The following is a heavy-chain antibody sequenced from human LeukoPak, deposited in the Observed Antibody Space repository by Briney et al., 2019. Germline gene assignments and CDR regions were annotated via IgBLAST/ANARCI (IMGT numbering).Heavy chain of an antibody. CDR3: AREASYSGSWWYFDH. D-gene: IGHD6-13*01. Sequence: PGGSLILSCAASGFNVSSKYISWVRQAPGKGLEWVSVIYNGGSANYADSVKGRLTISRDNSKNKVYLQMNSLRVEDTAVYYCAREASYSGSWWYFDHWGQETLVTVSS. J-gene: IGHJ4*02. CDR2: IYNGGSA. V-gene: IGHV3-66*01. CDR1: GFNVSSKY.